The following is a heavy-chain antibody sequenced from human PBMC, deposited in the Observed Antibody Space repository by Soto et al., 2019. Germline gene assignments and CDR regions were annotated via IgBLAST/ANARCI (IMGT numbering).Heavy chain of an antibody. Sequence: ASVKVSCKASGYTFTGYYMHWVRQAPGQGLEWMGWINPNSGGTNYAQKFQGWVTMTRDTSISTAYMELSRLRSDDTAVYYCARALYDFWSGYGGYYYYGMDVWGQGTTVTVSS. CDR3: ARALYDFWSGYGGYYYYGMDV. CDR2: INPNSGGT. V-gene: IGHV1-2*04. D-gene: IGHD3-3*01. J-gene: IGHJ6*02. CDR1: GYTFTGYY.